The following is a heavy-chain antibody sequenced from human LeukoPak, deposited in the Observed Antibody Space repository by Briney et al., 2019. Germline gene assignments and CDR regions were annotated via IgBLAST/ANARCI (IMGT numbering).Heavy chain of an antibody. CDR2: ISGDGGDT. CDR3: AEDIGWGLSYYFDS. Sequence: GGSLRLSCAASAFAFDDYVMHWVRQVPGKGLEWVSLISGDGGDTYYADSVRGRFTIARDNSKNSLYLQMNSLRSEDSALYYCAEDIGWGLSYYFDSWGQGTLVTVSP. D-gene: IGHD3-10*01. CDR1: AFAFDDYV. J-gene: IGHJ4*02. V-gene: IGHV3-43*02.